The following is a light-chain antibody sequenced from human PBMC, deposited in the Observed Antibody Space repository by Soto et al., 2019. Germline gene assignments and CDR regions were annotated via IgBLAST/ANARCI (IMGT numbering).Light chain of an antibody. CDR3: QQSYSTPYT. CDR1: SSKW. V-gene: IGKV1-39*01. J-gene: IGKJ2*01. CDR2: DVS. Sequence: DIQMTQSPSTLAASVGDTVTMTCRSSSKWLAWYQKKPGKAPKLLIYDVSNLERGVPPRFSGSGSGTDFTLTISSLQPEDFATYYCQQSYSTPYTFGQGTKLEIK.